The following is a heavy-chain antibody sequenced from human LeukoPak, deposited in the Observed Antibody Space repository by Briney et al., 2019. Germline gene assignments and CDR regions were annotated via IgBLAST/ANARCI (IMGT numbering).Heavy chain of an antibody. CDR2: IYTDGST. CDR1: GFSVGNNY. J-gene: IGHJ4*02. D-gene: IGHD4-23*01. CDR3: TDAVAG. V-gene: IGHV3-53*05. Sequence: GGSPRLPCAASGFSVGNNYVTWVRQPPGKGLEWVSVIYTDGSTYYADSVKGRFIISRDSSKNTLYLQMNSLRAEDTAVYYCTDAVAGWGQGTLVTVSS.